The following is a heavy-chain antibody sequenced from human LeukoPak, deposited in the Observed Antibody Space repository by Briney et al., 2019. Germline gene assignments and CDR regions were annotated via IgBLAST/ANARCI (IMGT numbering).Heavy chain of an antibody. V-gene: IGHV4-39*01. J-gene: IGHJ4*02. Sequence: SETLSLTCSVSGGSINSNSDYWGWIRQPPGKGLEWIGSIYYSGKTYYNPSLKSRVTIYVDTSKNQFSLKLSSVTAADTAVYYCARGRRDGYNLEYFDKWGQGTLVTVSS. CDR2: IYYSGKT. CDR3: ARGRRDGYNLEYFDK. D-gene: IGHD5-24*01. CDR1: GGSINSNSDY.